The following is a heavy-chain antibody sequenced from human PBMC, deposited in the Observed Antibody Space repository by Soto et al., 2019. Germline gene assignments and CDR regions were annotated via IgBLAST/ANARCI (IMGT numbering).Heavy chain of an antibody. CDR1: GGSFSGYY. J-gene: IGHJ6*02. D-gene: IGHD3-9*01. CDR2: INHSGST. Sequence: QVQLQQWGAGLLKPSETLSLTCAVYGGSFSGYYWSWIRQPPGKGLEWIGEINHSGSTNYNPSLKGGVTISVDTSKNQFSLKLSSVTAADTAVYYCARWMGYDILTGWGEANYYYYGMDVWGQGTTVTVSS. CDR3: ARWMGYDILTGWGEANYYYYGMDV. V-gene: IGHV4-34*01.